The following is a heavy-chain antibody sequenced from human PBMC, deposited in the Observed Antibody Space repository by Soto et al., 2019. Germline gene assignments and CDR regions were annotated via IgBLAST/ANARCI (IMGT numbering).Heavy chain of an antibody. Sequence: LRLSCAASGFTFTRYSMNWVRQAPGKGLEWVSSISSTTNYIYYADSMKGRFTVSRDNAKNSVYLEMNSLSAEDTAVYYCARESEDLTSNFDYWDQGTLVTVSS. V-gene: IGHV3-21*01. CDR3: ARESEDLTSNFDY. J-gene: IGHJ4*02. CDR1: GFTFTRYS. CDR2: ISSTTNYI.